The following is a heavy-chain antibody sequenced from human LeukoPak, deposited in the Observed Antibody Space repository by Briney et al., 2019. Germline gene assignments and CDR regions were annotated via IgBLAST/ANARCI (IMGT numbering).Heavy chain of an antibody. CDR3: ARTRYDYVWGTPYYYMDV. V-gene: IGHV4-34*01. CDR1: GGSFSGYY. D-gene: IGHD3-16*01. J-gene: IGHJ6*03. Sequence: PSETLSLTCAVYGGSFSGYYWSWIRQPPGKGLEWIGEINHSGSTNYNPSLKSRVTISVDTSKNQFSLKLSSVTAADTAVYYCARTRYDYVWGTPYYYMDVWGKGTTVTVSS. CDR2: INHSGST.